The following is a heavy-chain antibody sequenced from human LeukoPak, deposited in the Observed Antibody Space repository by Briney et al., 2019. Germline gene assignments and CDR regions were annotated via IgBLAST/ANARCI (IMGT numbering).Heavy chain of an antibody. CDR3: ARVSTAAVIDY. Sequence: SQTLSLTCTVSGGSISSGGYYWSWIRQHPGKGLGWIGYIYYSGSTYYNPSLKSRVTISVDTSKNQFSLKLSSVTAADTAVYYCARVSTAAVIDYWGQGTLITVSS. CDR2: IYYSGST. V-gene: IGHV4-31*03. J-gene: IGHJ4*02. CDR1: GGSISSGGYY. D-gene: IGHD6-13*01.